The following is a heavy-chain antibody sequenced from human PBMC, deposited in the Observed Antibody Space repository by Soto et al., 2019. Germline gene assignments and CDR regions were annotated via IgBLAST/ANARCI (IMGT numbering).Heavy chain of an antibody. CDR1: GFTFSSYA. CDR2: ISGSGGST. Sequence: GGSLRLSCAASGFTFSSYAMSWVRQAPGKGLEWVSAISGSGGSTYYADSVKGRFTISRDNSKNTLYLQMNSLRSEDTAVYYCVKDIEGGYYLFDYWGPGPLVTVS. CDR3: VKDIEGGYYLFDY. V-gene: IGHV3-23*01. J-gene: IGHJ4*02. D-gene: IGHD3-3*01.